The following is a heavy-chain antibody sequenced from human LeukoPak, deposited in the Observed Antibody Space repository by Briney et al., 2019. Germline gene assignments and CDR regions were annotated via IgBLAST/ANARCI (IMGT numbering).Heavy chain of an antibody. Sequence: GGSLRLSCAASGFTFSSYWMSWVRQAPGKGREWVANIKQDGSEKYYVDSVKGRFTISRDNAKNSLYLQMNSLRAEDTAVYYCARDLGSSPGGDAFDIWGQGTMVTVSS. J-gene: IGHJ3*02. D-gene: IGHD6-13*01. CDR1: GFTFSSYW. CDR2: IKQDGSEK. V-gene: IGHV3-7*01. CDR3: ARDLGSSPGGDAFDI.